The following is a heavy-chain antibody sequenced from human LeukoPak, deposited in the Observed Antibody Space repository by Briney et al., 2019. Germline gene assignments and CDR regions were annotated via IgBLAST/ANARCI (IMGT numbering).Heavy chain of an antibody. CDR1: GFTFSSAY. CDR3: STDAGYSSRWYNY. CDR2: IKSKSDGGTT. J-gene: IGHJ4*02. V-gene: IGHV3-15*01. D-gene: IGHD6-13*01. Sequence: PGGSLRLSCAASGFTFSSAYMSWVRQVPGKGLEWIGRIKSKSDGGTTDYAAPVKGRFIISRDDSKNTLYVQMYGLKTEDTAVYYCSTDAGYSSRWYNYWGQGILVTVSS.